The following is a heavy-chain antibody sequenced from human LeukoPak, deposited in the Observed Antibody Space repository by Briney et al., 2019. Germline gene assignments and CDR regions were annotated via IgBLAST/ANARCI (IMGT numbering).Heavy chain of an antibody. CDR1: GFTFSNAW. Sequence: PGGSLRLSCAASGFTFSNAWMSWVRQAPGKGLEWVGRIKSKTDGGTTDYAAPVKGRFTISRDDSKNTLYLQMNSLKTEDTAVYYCTTLVGARGGWCDPWAQGTLVTVSS. CDR2: IKSKTDGGTT. V-gene: IGHV3-15*01. CDR3: TTLVGARGGWCDP. D-gene: IGHD1-26*01. J-gene: IGHJ5*02.